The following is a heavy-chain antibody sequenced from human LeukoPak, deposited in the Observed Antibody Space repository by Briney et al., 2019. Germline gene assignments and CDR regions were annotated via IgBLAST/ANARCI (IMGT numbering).Heavy chain of an antibody. V-gene: IGHV4-39*01. CDR2: IHYSGPT. J-gene: IGHJ3*02. CDR1: GGSILSTIYY. CDR3: ARHNLYKDAFDI. Sequence: SETLSLTCTVSGGSILSTIYYWAWIRQPPGKGLEWIGSIHYSGPTYYNPSLKSRVTISVDTSKNQFSLKLSSVTAADTAVYYCARHNLYKDAFDIWGQGTMVTVSS. D-gene: IGHD5-24*01.